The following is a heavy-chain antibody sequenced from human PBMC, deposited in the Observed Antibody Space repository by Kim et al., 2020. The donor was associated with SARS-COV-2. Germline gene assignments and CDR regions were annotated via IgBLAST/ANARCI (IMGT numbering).Heavy chain of an antibody. Sequence: SETLSLTCTVSGGSISSSSYYWGWIRQPPGKGLEWIGSIYYSGSTYYNPSLKSRVTISIDTSKNQFSLKLSSVTAADTAVYYCARLAAADRDYWGQGTLV. CDR2: IYYSGST. CDR1: GGSISSSSYY. D-gene: IGHD6-13*01. CDR3: ARLAAADRDY. J-gene: IGHJ4*02. V-gene: IGHV4-39*01.